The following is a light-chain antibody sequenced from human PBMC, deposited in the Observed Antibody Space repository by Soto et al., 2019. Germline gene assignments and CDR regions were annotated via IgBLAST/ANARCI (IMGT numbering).Light chain of an antibody. Sequence: QTVVTQPPSVSGAPGQRVTISCTGSSSNIGAGHAVHWYQQLPGTAPKLLIHSNNNRPSGVPDRFSGSKSGTSASLAIAGLQADDEADYYCQSYDSTLSGSRVFGGGTKLTVL. CDR2: SNN. V-gene: IGLV1-40*01. CDR1: SSNIGAGHA. CDR3: QSYDSTLSGSRV. J-gene: IGLJ3*02.